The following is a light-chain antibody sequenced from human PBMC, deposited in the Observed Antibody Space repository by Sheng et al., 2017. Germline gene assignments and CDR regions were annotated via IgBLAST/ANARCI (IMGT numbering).Light chain of an antibody. CDR1: QSISSW. CDR2: AAS. CDR3: QLANIVPFT. V-gene: IGKV1-12*01. Sequence: DIQMTQSPSTLSASVGDRITITCRASQSISSWLAWYQQKPGKAPRLLIYAASSLQSGVPSRFSGSGSGTDFTLTISSLQPEDFATYYCQLANIVPFTFGPGTKVDIK. J-gene: IGKJ3*01.